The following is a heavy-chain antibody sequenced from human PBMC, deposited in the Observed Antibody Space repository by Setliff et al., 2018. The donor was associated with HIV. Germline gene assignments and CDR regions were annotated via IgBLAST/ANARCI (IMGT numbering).Heavy chain of an antibody. Sequence: PSETLSLTCAVYGGSFSGYYWSWIRQPPGKGLEWIGEINHSGSTSYNPALKSRVTMSVDAAKSQFFLKVASVTAADTAMYFCVRLYKGSTTKEKSDSWGQGMLVTVSS. CDR2: INHSGST. CDR3: VRLYKGSTTKEKSDS. D-gene: IGHD3-10*02. CDR1: GGSFSGYY. V-gene: IGHV4-34*06. J-gene: IGHJ4*02.